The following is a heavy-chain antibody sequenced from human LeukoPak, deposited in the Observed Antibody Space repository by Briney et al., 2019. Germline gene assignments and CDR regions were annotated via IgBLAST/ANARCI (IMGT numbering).Heavy chain of an antibody. CDR3: ARDRGAVAGNNWFDP. V-gene: IGHV1-18*01. CDR1: GYTFTSYG. CDR2: ISAYNGNT. D-gene: IGHD6-19*01. Sequence: ASVKVSCKASGYTFTSYGISWVRQAPGQGLEWMGWISAYNGNTNYAQKLQGRVIMTTDTSTSTAYMELTILRSNDTGVYYCARDRGAVAGNNWFDPWGQGTLVTVSS. J-gene: IGHJ5*02.